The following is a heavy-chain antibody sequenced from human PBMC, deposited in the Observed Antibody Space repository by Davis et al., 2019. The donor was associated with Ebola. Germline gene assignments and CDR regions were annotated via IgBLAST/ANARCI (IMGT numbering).Heavy chain of an antibody. CDR1: GFTFSSYS. J-gene: IGHJ2*01. CDR2: ISSSSSYI. V-gene: IGHV3-21*04. D-gene: IGHD5-24*01. CDR3: ARAQITTTMATMRWYFDL. Sequence: GGSLRLSCAASGFTFSSYSMNWVRQAPGKGLEWVSSISSSSSYIYYADSVKGRFTISRDNAKNSLYLQMNSLRAEDTAVYYCARAQITTTMATMRWYFDLWGRGTLVTVSS.